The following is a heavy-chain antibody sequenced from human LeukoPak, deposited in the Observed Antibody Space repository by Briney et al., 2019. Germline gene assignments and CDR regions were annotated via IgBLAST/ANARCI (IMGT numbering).Heavy chain of an antibody. CDR2: IHKDGSEK. Sequence: GGSLRLSCAASGFIFGDYWMTWVRQAPGKGLEWVANIHKDGSEKYYVDSVKGRFSITRDNAKNSLFLQMNSLRAEDSAVYYCARYGYGYGTPFDYWGQGTLVAVSS. J-gene: IGHJ4*02. V-gene: IGHV3-7*04. CDR1: GFIFGDYW. CDR3: ARYGYGYGTPFDY. D-gene: IGHD5-18*01.